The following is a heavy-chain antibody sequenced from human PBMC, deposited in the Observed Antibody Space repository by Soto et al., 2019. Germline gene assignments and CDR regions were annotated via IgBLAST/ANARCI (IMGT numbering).Heavy chain of an antibody. CDR1: GGTFSSYA. J-gene: IGHJ5*02. Sequence: SVKASCKASGGTFSSYAISWVRQAPGQGLEWMGGIIPIFGTANYAQKFQGRVTITADESTSTAYMELSSLRSEDTAVYYCAKVGKVGYYYDSSGPNWFDLWGQGTLVTVSS. CDR3: AKVGKVGYYYDSSGPNWFDL. D-gene: IGHD3-22*01. CDR2: IIPIFGTA. V-gene: IGHV1-69*13.